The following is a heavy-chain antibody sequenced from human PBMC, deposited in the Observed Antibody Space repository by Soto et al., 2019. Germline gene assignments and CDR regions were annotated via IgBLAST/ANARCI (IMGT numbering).Heavy chain of an antibody. V-gene: IGHV4-31*03. J-gene: IGHJ5*02. Sequence: TLSLTCTVSGGSISSGGYYWSWIRQHPGKGLEWIGYIYHSGTTYYNPSLKSRVTISVDTSKNQFSLKLTSVTAADTAEYYCARDRENQLRGGSAPRGKGTRVPVPS. CDR1: GGSISSGGYY. CDR3: ARDRENQLRGGSAP. D-gene: IGHD2-2*01. CDR2: IYHSGTT.